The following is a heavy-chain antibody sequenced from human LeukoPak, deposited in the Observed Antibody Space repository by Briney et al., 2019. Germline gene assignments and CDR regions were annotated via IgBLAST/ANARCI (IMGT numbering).Heavy chain of an antibody. D-gene: IGHD3-10*02. CDR1: RFTFSSYG. J-gene: IGHJ4*02. CDR3: ATDRLLFGEPSSYLDY. CDR2: IRYDGSNK. Sequence: GGSLRLSCAASRFTFSSYGMHWVRQAPGKGLEWVAFIRYDGSNKYYADSVKGRFTISRDNSKNTLYLQMNSLRTEDTAMYYCATDRLLFGEPSSYLDYWGQGTLVSVSS. V-gene: IGHV3-30*02.